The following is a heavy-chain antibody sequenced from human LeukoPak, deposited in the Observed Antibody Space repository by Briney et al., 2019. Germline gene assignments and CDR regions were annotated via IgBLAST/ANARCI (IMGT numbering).Heavy chain of an antibody. V-gene: IGHV3-15*01. CDR2: IKGKTDGGTT. CDR1: GFTFSNAW. Sequence: PGGSLRLSCAASGFTFSNAWMSWVRQAPGKGLEWVGRIKGKTDGGTTDYAAPVKGRFTISRDDSKNTLYLQMNSLKTEDTAVYYCTTGRRFDYWGQGTLVTVSS. J-gene: IGHJ4*02. CDR3: TTGRRFDY.